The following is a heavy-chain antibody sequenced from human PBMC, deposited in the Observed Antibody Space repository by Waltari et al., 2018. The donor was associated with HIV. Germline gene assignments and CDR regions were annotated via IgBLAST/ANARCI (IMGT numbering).Heavy chain of an antibody. CDR1: GFTFSNAW. CDR3: TTDRILVQGVTTGLSMDV. V-gene: IGHV3-15*01. D-gene: IGHD3-10*01. CDR2: IKSKTDGGTT. Sequence: SGFTFSNAWMSWVRQAPGKGLEWVGRIKSKTDGGTTDYAAPVKGRFTISRDDSKNTLYLQMNSLKTEDTAVYYCTTDRILVQGVTTGLSMDVWGQGTTVTVSS. J-gene: IGHJ6*02.